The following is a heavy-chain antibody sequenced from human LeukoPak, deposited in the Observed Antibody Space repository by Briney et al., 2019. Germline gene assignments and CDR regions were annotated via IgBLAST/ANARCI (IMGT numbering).Heavy chain of an antibody. CDR1: GFTFSVYE. Sequence: GGSLRLSCTASGFTFSVYEMNWVRQAPGKGLEWVSYISSSGSTIYYADSVKGRFTISRDNAKNSLYLQMNNLRAEDMALYYCAKGYYGSGSYYNPTPIDYWGQGTLVTVSS. V-gene: IGHV3-48*03. J-gene: IGHJ4*02. CDR2: ISSSGSTI. D-gene: IGHD3-10*01. CDR3: AKGYYGSGSYYNPTPIDY.